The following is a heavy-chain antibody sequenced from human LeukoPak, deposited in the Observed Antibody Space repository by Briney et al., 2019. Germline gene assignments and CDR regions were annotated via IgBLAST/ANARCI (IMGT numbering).Heavy chain of an antibody. Sequence: SETLSLTCAVYGGSFSGYYWSWIRQPPGKGLEWIGEINHSGSTNHNPSLKSRVTISVDTSKNQFSLKLSSVTAADTAVYYCARGGLGYSYYYDSSGYYYVYWGQGTLVTVSS. J-gene: IGHJ4*02. D-gene: IGHD3-22*01. CDR2: INHSGST. V-gene: IGHV4-34*01. CDR1: GGSFSGYY. CDR3: ARGGLGYSYYYDSSGYYYVY.